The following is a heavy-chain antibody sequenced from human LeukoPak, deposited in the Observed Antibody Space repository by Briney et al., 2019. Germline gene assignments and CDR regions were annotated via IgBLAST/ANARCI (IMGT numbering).Heavy chain of an antibody. CDR2: ITTYNANT. CDR1: GYTLTSYG. Sequence: ASVKVSCKASGYTLTSYGISWVRQAPGQGLEWMGWITTYNANTRFAQKFQGRVSLTSDTSTNTAYMELGSLRSDDTAVYYCARGVPGGHYYNDYWGQGTLVTV. J-gene: IGHJ4*02. V-gene: IGHV1-18*01. D-gene: IGHD3-10*01. CDR3: ARGVPGGHYYNDY.